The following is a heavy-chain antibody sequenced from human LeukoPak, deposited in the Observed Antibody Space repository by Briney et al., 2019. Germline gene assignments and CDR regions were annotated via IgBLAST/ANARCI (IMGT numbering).Heavy chain of an antibody. CDR3: ANQDTAMVKGFDY. CDR1: SDSISSSNYY. Sequence: SETLSLTCTVSSDSISSSNYYWGWIRQPPGKGLEWIGSIYYSRSTYYNPSLKSRVTIQLDTSKNQFSRQLSSVTAADTDVYYCANQDTAMVKGFDYWGQGTLVTVSS. J-gene: IGHJ4*02. D-gene: IGHD5-18*01. V-gene: IGHV4-39*07. CDR2: IYYSRST.